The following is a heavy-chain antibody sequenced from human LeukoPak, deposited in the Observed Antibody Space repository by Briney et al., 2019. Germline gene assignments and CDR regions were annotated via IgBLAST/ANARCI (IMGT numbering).Heavy chain of an antibody. D-gene: IGHD1-26*01. CDR2: IYYSGST. CDR3: ARLRSPGDFDY. J-gene: IGHJ4*02. Sequence: PSETLSLTCTVSGGSINTFYWSWIRQPPGKGLEWIGYIYYSGSTNYNPSLKSRVTISVDTSKNQFSLRLSSVTAADTAMYYCARLRSPGDFDYWGQGTLVTVSS. V-gene: IGHV4-59*12. CDR1: GGSINTFY.